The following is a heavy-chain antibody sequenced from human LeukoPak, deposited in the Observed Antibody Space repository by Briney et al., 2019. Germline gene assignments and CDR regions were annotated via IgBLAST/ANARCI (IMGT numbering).Heavy chain of an antibody. CDR2: FDPEAGET. CDR1: GYTVPELS. D-gene: IGHD6-13*01. V-gene: IGHV1-24*01. Sequence: ASVKVSCKVSGYTVPELSMNWVRQAPGKGREWMGGFDPEAGETIYAQKFKGRFTMTEDSSINIAYMELSSPRSEDTAVYYCTTVLYSSNLAWFDPWGQGTLVTVSS. CDR3: TTVLYSSNLAWFDP. J-gene: IGHJ5*02.